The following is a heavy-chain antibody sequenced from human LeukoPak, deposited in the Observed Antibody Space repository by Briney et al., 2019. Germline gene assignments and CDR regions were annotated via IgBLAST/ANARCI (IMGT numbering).Heavy chain of an antibody. J-gene: IGHJ4*02. V-gene: IGHV4-30-4*08. Sequence: SETLSLTCTVSGGSISSGDYYWSWIRQPPGKGLVWTGYIYYSGSTYYNPSLKSRVTISVDTSKNQFSLKLSSVTAADTAVYYCARAGGATDYWGQGTLVTVSS. CDR2: IYYSGST. CDR1: GGSISSGDYY. CDR3: ARAGGATDY. D-gene: IGHD1-26*01.